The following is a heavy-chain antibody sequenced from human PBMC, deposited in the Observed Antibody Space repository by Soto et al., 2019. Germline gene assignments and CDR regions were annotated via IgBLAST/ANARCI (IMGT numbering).Heavy chain of an antibody. CDR2: INPNNGDT. Sequence: QVQLVQSGAEVKKPGASVKVSCKASVFSVDTTYCIHWVRRAPGQVLDWMGSINPNNGDTNYEQVFQGRVIMTRYTSISTAYLEVSSITSDDPAVYYCGRPRIGQSPAVGYWGHGTVVTVSS. D-gene: IGHD2-15*01. CDR3: GRPRIGQSPAVGY. CDR1: VFSVDTTYC. J-gene: IGHJ4*01. V-gene: IGHV1-2*02.